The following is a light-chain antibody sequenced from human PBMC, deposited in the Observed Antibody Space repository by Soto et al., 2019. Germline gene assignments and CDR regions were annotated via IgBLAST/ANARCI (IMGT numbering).Light chain of an antibody. CDR1: QSISSW. CDR3: QQYNSFLT. CDR2: DAS. Sequence: DIQMTQSPSTLSASVGDRVTITCWASQSISSWLAWYQQKPGKAPKLLIYDASSLESGVPSRFSGSGSGTEFTLTISSLQPDDFATYYCQQYNSFLTFGGGTKVDIK. J-gene: IGKJ4*01. V-gene: IGKV1-5*01.